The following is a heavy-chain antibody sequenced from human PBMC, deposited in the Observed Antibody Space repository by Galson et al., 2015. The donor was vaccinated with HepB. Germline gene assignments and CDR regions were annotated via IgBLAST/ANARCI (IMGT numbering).Heavy chain of an antibody. CDR1: GFTFSSYA. J-gene: IGHJ4*02. CDR2: ISYDGSNK. Sequence: SLRLSCAASGFTFSSYAMHWVRQAPGKGLEWVAVISYDGSNKYYADSVKGRFTISRDNPKNTLYLQMNSLRAEDTAVYYCAHNRRDSSGWLSKIYYFDYWGQGTLVTVSS. D-gene: IGHD6-19*01. V-gene: IGHV3-30-3*01. CDR3: AHNRRDSSGWLSKIYYFDY.